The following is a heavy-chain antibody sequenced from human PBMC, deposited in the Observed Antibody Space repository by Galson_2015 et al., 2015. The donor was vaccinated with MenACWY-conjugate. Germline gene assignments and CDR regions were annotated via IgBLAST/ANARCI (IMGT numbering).Heavy chain of an antibody. CDR1: RISFRTYN. CDR2: ISSTSTTI. Sequence: SLRLSCAASRISFRTYNMNWVRQAPGKGLEWVSYISSTSTTIYYADSVKGRFTISRDNAKNSLYLQMNSLRDEDTAVYYCARDYGSGTYYMGWFDPWGQGTLLTVSS. V-gene: IGHV3-48*02. D-gene: IGHD3-10*01. J-gene: IGHJ5*02. CDR3: ARDYGSGTYYMGWFDP.